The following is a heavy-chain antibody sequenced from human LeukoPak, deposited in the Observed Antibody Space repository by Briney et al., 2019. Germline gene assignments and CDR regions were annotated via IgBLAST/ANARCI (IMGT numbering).Heavy chain of an antibody. Sequence: PGGSLRLSCAASGFIFSTYWMTWVRQAPGKGLEWVANIKQDGREKNYVDSVKGRFTISRDNAKNSLYLQMNSLRAEDTAVYYCARDRLVGARRNDFWGQGTLVTVSS. J-gene: IGHJ4*02. CDR1: GFIFSTYW. CDR2: IKQDGREK. CDR3: ARDRLVGARRNDF. V-gene: IGHV3-7*01. D-gene: IGHD1-26*01.